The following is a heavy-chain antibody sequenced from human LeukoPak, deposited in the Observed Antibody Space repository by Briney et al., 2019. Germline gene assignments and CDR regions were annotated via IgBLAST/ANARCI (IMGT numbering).Heavy chain of an antibody. D-gene: IGHD4-17*01. CDR2: ITSSGSTI. Sequence: GGSLRLSCADSGFTFSDYYMSWIRQAPGKGLEWVSHITSSGSTIYYADSVKGRFTISRDNAKNSLYLQMNSLRAEDTAVYYCAREYGAPYNWFDPWGQGTLVTVSS. CDR3: AREYGAPYNWFDP. J-gene: IGHJ5*02. V-gene: IGHV3-11*01. CDR1: GFTFSDYY.